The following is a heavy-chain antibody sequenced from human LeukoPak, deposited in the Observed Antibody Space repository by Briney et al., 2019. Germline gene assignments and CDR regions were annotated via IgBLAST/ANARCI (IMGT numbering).Heavy chain of an antibody. D-gene: IGHD1-26*01. J-gene: IGHJ4*02. CDR1: GYTFTGYY. V-gene: IGHV1-2*06. Sequence: ASVNVSCKASGYTFTGYYMHWVRQAPGQGLEWMGRINPNTGGTNYAQKFQGRVTMTRDTSISTAYMELSSLICDDTAMYYCARDLGGSYGYWGQGTLVTVSS. CDR3: ARDLGGSYGY. CDR2: INPNTGGT.